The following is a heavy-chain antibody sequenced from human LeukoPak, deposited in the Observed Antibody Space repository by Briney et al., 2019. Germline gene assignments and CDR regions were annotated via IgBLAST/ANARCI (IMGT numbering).Heavy chain of an antibody. V-gene: IGHV3-23*01. CDR2: ISGSGGST. J-gene: IGHJ6*02. Sequence: PGGSLRLSCAASGFTFSSYAMSWVRQAPGKGLEWVSAISGSGGSTYYADSVKGRFTISRDNSKSTLYLQMNSLKAEDTAVYYCARGRRNPTDGKLVPRNYYYYGMDVWGQGTTVTVSS. CDR3: ARGRRNPTDGKLVPRNYYYYGMDV. CDR1: GFTFSSYA. D-gene: IGHD6-6*01.